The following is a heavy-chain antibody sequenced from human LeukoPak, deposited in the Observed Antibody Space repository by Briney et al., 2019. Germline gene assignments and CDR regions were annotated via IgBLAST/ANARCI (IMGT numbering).Heavy chain of an antibody. V-gene: IGHV3-23*01. CDR2: ISGSGGST. Sequence: GGSLRLSCAASGFTFSSYAMSWVRQAPGKGLEWVSTISGSGGSTYYGDSVKGRFTISRDNSKNTLYLQMNSLRAEDTAVYYCAKGQQWLASPDYWGQGTLVTVSS. CDR1: GFTFSSYA. CDR3: AKGQQWLASPDY. J-gene: IGHJ4*02. D-gene: IGHD6-19*01.